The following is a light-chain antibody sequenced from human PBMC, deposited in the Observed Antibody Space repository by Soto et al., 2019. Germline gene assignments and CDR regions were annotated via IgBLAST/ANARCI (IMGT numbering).Light chain of an antibody. CDR3: QHYNSYSWT. J-gene: IGKJ1*01. CDR2: KAS. Sequence: DIQMTQSPSTLSASVGDTVTITCLANQSSSNWLAWYQQNPWKATKFRIYKASTLESGVPSRFSASGSGADITRTISSLQPDDFAADDCQHYNSYSWTFGQGTKVEIK. V-gene: IGKV1-5*03. CDR1: QSSSNW.